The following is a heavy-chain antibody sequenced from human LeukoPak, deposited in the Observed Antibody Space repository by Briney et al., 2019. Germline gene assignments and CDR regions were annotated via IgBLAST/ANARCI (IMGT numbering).Heavy chain of an antibody. D-gene: IGHD6-19*01. CDR1: GGSFSGYY. CDR2: INHSGST. CDR3: ARGVIWLVRGQRYYFDY. V-gene: IGHV4-34*01. Sequence: SETLSLTCAVYGGSFSGYYWSWIRQPPGKGLEWIGEINHSGSTNYNPCIKSRVTISVDTSKNQFSLKLSSVTAADTAVYYCARGVIWLVRGQRYYFDYWGQGTLVTVSS. J-gene: IGHJ4*02.